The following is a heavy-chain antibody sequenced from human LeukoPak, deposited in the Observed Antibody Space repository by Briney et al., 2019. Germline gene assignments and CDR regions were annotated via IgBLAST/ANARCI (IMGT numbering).Heavy chain of an antibody. J-gene: IGHJ4*02. D-gene: IGHD2-15*01. CDR3: ARVGNGRSWDY. Sequence: QPGGSLRLSCAASGFTFSSFTMNWARQVPGKGLEWISYISLGNSTMFYADSVKGRFTISRDNAKNSLYLQMNSLRDGDTAVYYCARVGNGRSWDYWGQGTLVSVSS. CDR1: GFTFSSFT. V-gene: IGHV3-48*02. CDR2: ISLGNSTM.